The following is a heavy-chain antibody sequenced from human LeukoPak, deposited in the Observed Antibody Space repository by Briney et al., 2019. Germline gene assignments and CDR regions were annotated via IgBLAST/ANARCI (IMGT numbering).Heavy chain of an antibody. J-gene: IGHJ4*02. D-gene: IGHD6-19*01. CDR1: GFTFSSYA. Sequence: GGSLRLSCAASGFTFSSYAMSWVRQAPGKGLEWVSAISGSSGSTYYADSVKGRFTISRDNSKNTLYLQMNSLRAEDTAVHYRAKISSSGWPFDYWGQGTLVTVSS. CDR2: ISGSSGST. CDR3: AKISSSGWPFDY. V-gene: IGHV3-23*01.